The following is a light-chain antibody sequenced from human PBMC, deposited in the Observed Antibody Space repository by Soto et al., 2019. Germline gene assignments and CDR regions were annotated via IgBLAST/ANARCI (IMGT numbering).Light chain of an antibody. J-gene: IGKJ1*01. CDR3: QQYGLSPRT. V-gene: IGKV3-20*01. Sequence: EIVLTQSPGTLSLSPGDRATLSCRASESVYNNFLAWYQQKPGQAPRVLIYGASSRATGIPDRFSGSGSGTDFTLTISRLEPEEFAVYYCQQYGLSPRTFGQGTKVEFK. CDR2: GAS. CDR1: ESVYNNF.